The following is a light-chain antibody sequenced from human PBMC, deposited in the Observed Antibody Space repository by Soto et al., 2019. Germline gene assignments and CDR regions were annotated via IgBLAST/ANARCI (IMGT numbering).Light chain of an antibody. CDR1: QNIGNW. CDR3: QQYNDEPGT. J-gene: IGKJ1*01. V-gene: IGKV1-5*01. CDR2: DAS. Sequence: DIQMTQSPSTLSASVGDRVTITCRASQNIGNWLAWYQQKPGKTPDLLIYDASSLESGVPLRFSGSGSGTGFTLTISSLQTDDSATYYGQQYNDEPGTVGQGTKVEIK.